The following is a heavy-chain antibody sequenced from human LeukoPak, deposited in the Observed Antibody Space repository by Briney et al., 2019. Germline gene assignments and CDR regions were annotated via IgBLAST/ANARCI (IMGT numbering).Heavy chain of an antibody. Sequence: SETLSLTCTVSGFSISSGYHWGWIRQPPGKGLEWIGTIYHSGSTYYNPSLKSRVTISVDTSKNQFSLKLSSVTAADTAVYYCARRDLARNWFDPWGQGTLVTVSS. CDR2: IYHSGST. CDR3: ARRDLARNWFDP. D-gene: IGHD3-3*01. V-gene: IGHV4-38-2*02. CDR1: GFSISSGYH. J-gene: IGHJ5*02.